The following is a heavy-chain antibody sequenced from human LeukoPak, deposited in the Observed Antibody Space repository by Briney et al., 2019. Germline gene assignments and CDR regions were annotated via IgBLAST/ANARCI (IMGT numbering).Heavy chain of an antibody. V-gene: IGHV4-61*05. CDR3: ARHVWLQPFDY. D-gene: IGHD3-9*01. J-gene: IGHJ4*02. CDR2: IYYSGST. CDR1: GGSISSTGYY. Sequence: SETLSLTCTVSGGSISSTGYYWAWIRQSPGKGLEWIGYIYYSGSTNYNPSLKSRDTISVDTSKNQFSLKLSSVTAADTAVYYCARHVWLQPFDYWGQGTLVTVSS.